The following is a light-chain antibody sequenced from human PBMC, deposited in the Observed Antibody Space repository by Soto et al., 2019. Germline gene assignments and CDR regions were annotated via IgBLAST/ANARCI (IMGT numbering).Light chain of an antibody. CDR3: LQYESYPYT. CDR1: QGIDNY. V-gene: IGKV1-16*02. Sequence: DIQMTQSPSSLSASVGDRVTIFCRASQGIDNYLAWFQQKPGKAPKCLIYGASSLQSGVPSKFSGSGFGTDFTLTINSLQPEDFAAYYCLQYESYPYTFDQGTKLEIK. CDR2: GAS. J-gene: IGKJ2*01.